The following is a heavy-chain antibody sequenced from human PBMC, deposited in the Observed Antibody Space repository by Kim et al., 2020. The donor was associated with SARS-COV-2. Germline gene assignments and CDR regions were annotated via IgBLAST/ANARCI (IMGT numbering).Heavy chain of an antibody. CDR3: ARGARIAAAGTLPFY. CDR1: GFTFSSYS. V-gene: IGHV3-48*02. J-gene: IGHJ4*02. CDR2: ISSSSSTI. Sequence: GGSLRLSCAASGFTFSSYSMNWVRQAPGKGLEWVSYISSSSSTIYYADSVKGRFTISRDNAKNSLYLQMNSLRDEDTAVYYCARGARIAAAGTLPFYWGQGTLVTVSS. D-gene: IGHD6-13*01.